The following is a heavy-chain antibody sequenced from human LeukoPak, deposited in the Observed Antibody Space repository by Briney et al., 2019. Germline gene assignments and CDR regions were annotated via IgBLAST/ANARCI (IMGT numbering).Heavy chain of an antibody. Sequence: GGSLRLSCAASGFTFSDYYMSWIRQAPGKGLEWVSYISSSSTYTNYADSVKGRSTISRDNAKNSLYLQMNSLRAEDTAVYYCAIYRSYGDRDYWGQGTLVTVSS. CDR3: AIYRSYGDRDY. V-gene: IGHV3-11*06. J-gene: IGHJ4*02. D-gene: IGHD4-17*01. CDR1: GFTFSDYY. CDR2: ISSSSTYT.